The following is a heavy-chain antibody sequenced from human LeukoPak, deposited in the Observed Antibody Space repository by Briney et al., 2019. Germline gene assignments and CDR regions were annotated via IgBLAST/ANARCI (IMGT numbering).Heavy chain of an antibody. CDR3: ARGGSGTFHI. CDR1: GFTFSGYW. J-gene: IGHJ3*02. D-gene: IGHD3-10*01. V-gene: IGHV3-74*01. Sequence: GGSLRLSCAASGFTFSGYWMHWVRQAPGKGLIWVSRINSDGGDTTYADSVRGRFTISKDNAKNTLYLQMNSLRADDTAVYYCARGGSGTFHIWGQGTMVTVSS. CDR2: INSDGGDT.